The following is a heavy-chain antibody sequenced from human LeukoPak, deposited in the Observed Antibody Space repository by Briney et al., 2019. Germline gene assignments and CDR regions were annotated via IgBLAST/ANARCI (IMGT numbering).Heavy chain of an antibody. D-gene: IGHD3-22*01. CDR3: ARDPTYYGSGYYHNWFDP. Sequence: GGSLRLSCAASGFTFSSYAMHWVRQAPGKGLEWVAVISYDGSNKYYADSVKGRFTISRDNSKNTLYLQMNSLRAEDTAVYYCARDPTYYGSGYYHNWFDPWGQGTLVTVSS. J-gene: IGHJ5*02. CDR2: ISYDGSNK. CDR1: GFTFSSYA. V-gene: IGHV3-30-3*01.